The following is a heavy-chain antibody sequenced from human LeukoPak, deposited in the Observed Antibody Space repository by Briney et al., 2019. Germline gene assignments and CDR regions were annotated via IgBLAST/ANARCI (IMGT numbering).Heavy chain of an antibody. CDR3: AKGGGITMIVVVPINDY. J-gene: IGHJ4*02. D-gene: IGHD3-22*01. CDR2: ISGSGGST. V-gene: IGHV3-23*01. CDR1: GFTFSSYA. Sequence: GGSLRLSCAASGFTFSSYAMSWVRQAPGKGLEWVSAISGSGGSTYYADSVKGRFTISRDNSKNTLYLQMNSLRAEDTAVYYCAKGGGITMIVVVPINDYWGQGTLVTVSS.